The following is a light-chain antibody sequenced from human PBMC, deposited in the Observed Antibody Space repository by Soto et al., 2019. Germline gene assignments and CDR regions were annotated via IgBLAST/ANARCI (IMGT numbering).Light chain of an antibody. V-gene: IGKV3-11*01. CDR3: QQRSNWPPRAT. CDR1: QSVSSY. J-gene: IGKJ5*01. CDR2: DAS. Sequence: EIVLTQSPATLSLSPGERATPSCRASQSVSSYLAWYQQKPGQAPRLLIYDASNRATGIPARFSGSGSGTDFTLTISSLEPEDFAVYYCQQRSNWPPRATFGQGTRLEIK.